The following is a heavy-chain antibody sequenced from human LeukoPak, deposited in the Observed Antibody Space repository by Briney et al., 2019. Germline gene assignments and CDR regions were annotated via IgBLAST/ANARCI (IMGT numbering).Heavy chain of an antibody. CDR1: GFTFSSYG. V-gene: IGHV3-30*02. CDR3: AKDGLTTRGLGY. J-gene: IGHJ4*02. CDR2: IRYDGSNK. Sequence: PGGSLRLSCAASGFTFSSYGMHWVRQAPGKGLEWVAFIRYDGSNKYYADSVKGRFTISRDNSKNTLYLQMNSLRAEDTAVYYCAKDGLTTRGLGYWGQGTLVTVSS. D-gene: IGHD4-11*01.